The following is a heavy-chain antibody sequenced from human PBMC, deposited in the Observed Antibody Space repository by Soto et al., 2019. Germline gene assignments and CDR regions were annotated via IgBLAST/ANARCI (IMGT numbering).Heavy chain of an antibody. CDR1: GGSIISFY. CDR3: AREFPGALERSRAFDI. D-gene: IGHD1-1*01. J-gene: IGHJ3*02. CDR2: ISPSETA. Sequence: SETLSLTCTVSGGSIISFYWSWVRQSASKGLEWIGRISPSETATYNPSLKSRVTMSADMSSNQFSLNLNSVTAADSAVYFCAREFPGALERSRAFDIWGQGTMVTVSS. V-gene: IGHV4-4*07.